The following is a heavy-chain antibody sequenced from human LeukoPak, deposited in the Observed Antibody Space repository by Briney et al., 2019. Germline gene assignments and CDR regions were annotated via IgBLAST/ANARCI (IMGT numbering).Heavy chain of an antibody. J-gene: IGHJ4*02. CDR1: GFSFSSIA. Sequence: GGSLRLSCAASGFSFSSIAMSWVRQAPGKGLEWVSATINSGGSTYYADSVKGRFTISRDNSRNTLYLQMNSLRAEDTALYYCAKDIYGDYGGLDYWGQGTLVTVSS. V-gene: IGHV3-23*01. CDR2: TINSGGST. CDR3: AKDIYGDYGGLDY. D-gene: IGHD4-17*01.